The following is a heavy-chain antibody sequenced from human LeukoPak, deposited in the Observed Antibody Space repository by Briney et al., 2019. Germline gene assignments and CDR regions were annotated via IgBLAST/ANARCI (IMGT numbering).Heavy chain of an antibody. Sequence: SETLSLTCTVSGGSISSYYWSWIRQPAGEGLEWIGRIYTSGSTNYNPSLKGRVTMSVDTSKNQFSLKLSSVTAADTAVYYCASIAVAGTRGYYYGMDVWGQGTTVTVSS. J-gene: IGHJ6*02. CDR1: GGSISSYY. V-gene: IGHV4-4*07. CDR3: ASIAVAGTRGYYYGMDV. D-gene: IGHD6-19*01. CDR2: IYTSGST.